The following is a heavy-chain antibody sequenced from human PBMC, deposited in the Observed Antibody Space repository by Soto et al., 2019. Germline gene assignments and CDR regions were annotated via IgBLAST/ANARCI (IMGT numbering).Heavy chain of an antibody. J-gene: IGHJ2*01. CDR1: GGSFSGYY. CDR3: ARESHDILTGPPWVWYFDL. Sequence: QVQLQQWGAGPLRPLETLSLTCGASGGSFSGYYWAWIRQSPGKGLEWLGEINDRGSINYNPSLKSRVSISVGTSKNHYSLNLRSVTAADTAVYYCARESHDILTGPPWVWYFDLWGRGTLVTVSS. CDR2: INDRGSI. D-gene: IGHD3-9*01. V-gene: IGHV4-34*01.